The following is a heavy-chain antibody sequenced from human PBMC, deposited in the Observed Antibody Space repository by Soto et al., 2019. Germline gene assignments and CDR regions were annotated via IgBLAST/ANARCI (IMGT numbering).Heavy chain of an antibody. Sequence: QVQLVQSGAEVKKPGSSVKVSCKASGGTFSSYAISWVRQAPGQGLEWMGGIIPIFGTANYAQKFQGRVTIAADESTSTDYMELSSLRSEDTAVYYCARGGLAAAGTWGWFDPWGQGTLVTVSS. CDR1: GGTFSSYA. J-gene: IGHJ5*02. D-gene: IGHD6-13*01. CDR2: IIPIFGTA. V-gene: IGHV1-69*01. CDR3: ARGGLAAAGTWGWFDP.